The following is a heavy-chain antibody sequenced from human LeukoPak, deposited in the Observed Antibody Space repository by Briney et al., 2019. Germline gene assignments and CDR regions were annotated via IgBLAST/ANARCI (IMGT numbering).Heavy chain of an antibody. CDR2: TYYRSKWDN. CDR1: GDSVSSDSAA. D-gene: IGHD6-19*01. Sequence: SQTLSLTCAISGDSVSSDSAAWNWIRQSPSRGLEWLGRTYYRSKWDNDYAESVKSRITINPDTSKNQFSLQLKSVTPEDTAVYYCARDWYNSGWYRFDYWGQGTLVTVSS. J-gene: IGHJ4*02. CDR3: ARDWYNSGWYRFDY. V-gene: IGHV6-1*01.